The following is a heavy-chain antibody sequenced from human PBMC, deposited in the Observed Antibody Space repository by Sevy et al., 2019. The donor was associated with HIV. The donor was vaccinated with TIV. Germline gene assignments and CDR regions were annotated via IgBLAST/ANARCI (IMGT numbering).Heavy chain of an antibody. Sequence: GESLKISCKGSGYSFTSYWIGWVRQMPGKGLEWMGIIYPGDSDTRYSPSFQGQVTNSADKSISTAYLQGSSLKASDTALYDCARREKRRDSYNSDIKGAFDIWGQGTMVTVSS. J-gene: IGHJ3*02. CDR3: ARREKRRDSYNSDIKGAFDI. CDR1: GYSFTSYW. D-gene: IGHD5-12*01. V-gene: IGHV5-51*01. CDR2: IYPGDSDT.